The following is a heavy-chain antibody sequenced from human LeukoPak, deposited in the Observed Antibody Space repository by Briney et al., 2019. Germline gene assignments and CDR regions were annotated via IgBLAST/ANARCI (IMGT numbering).Heavy chain of an antibody. Sequence: GGSLRLSCAASGLTFSNAWMSWVRQAPGKGLEWVGRIKSKTDGGTTDYAAPVKGRFTISRDDSKNTLYLQMNSLKTEDTAVYYRTTDVRQSYYDSSGYYGYWGQGTLVTVSS. V-gene: IGHV3-15*01. D-gene: IGHD3-22*01. CDR1: GLTFSNAW. CDR2: IKSKTDGGTT. CDR3: TTDVRQSYYDSSGYYGY. J-gene: IGHJ4*02.